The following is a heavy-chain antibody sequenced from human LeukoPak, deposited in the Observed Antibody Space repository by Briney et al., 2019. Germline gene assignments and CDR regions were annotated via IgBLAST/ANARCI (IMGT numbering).Heavy chain of an antibody. V-gene: IGHV1-46*01. CDR3: ATGGYSSGWYHYYMDV. D-gene: IGHD6-19*01. CDR1: GYTFTDYY. J-gene: IGHJ6*03. CDR2: ISPSGGSS. Sequence: ASVKASCKASGYTFTDYYIHWVRQAPGQGLEWMGIISPSGGSSSYAQKFQGRVTMTRDKSTSTVYMELSRLRSEDTAVYYCATGGYSSGWYHYYMDVWGKGTTVTISS.